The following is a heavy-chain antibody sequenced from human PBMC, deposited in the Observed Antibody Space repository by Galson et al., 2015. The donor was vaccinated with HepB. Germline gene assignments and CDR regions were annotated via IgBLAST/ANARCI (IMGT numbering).Heavy chain of an antibody. CDR1: GGSISSGSYY. V-gene: IGHV4-61*09. J-gene: IGHJ6*03. D-gene: IGHD3-3*01. CDR3: ARDQRITSYGVVKYSRRETYYHYYMDV. CDR2: IYSTGST. Sequence: TLSLTCAVSGGSISSGSYYWSWIRQPAGKGLEWIGHIYSTGSTDYNPALKSRVAMSVDTSKVFFSLILTSVTAADTAVYYCARDQRITSYGVVKYSRRETYYHYYMDVWGKGTTVTVS.